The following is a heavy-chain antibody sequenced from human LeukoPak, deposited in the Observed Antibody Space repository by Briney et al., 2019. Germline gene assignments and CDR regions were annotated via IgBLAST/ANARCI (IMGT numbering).Heavy chain of an antibody. CDR2: IYTSGST. CDR3: ARDYGDYSWDAFDI. V-gene: IGHV4-4*07. Sequence: SETLSLTCTVSGGSISSYYWSWIRQPAGKGLEWIGRIYTSGSTNYNPSLKSRVTMSVDTSKNQFSLKLSSVTAADTAVYYCARDYGDYSWDAFDIWGQGTMVTVSS. D-gene: IGHD4-17*01. J-gene: IGHJ3*02. CDR1: GGSISSYY.